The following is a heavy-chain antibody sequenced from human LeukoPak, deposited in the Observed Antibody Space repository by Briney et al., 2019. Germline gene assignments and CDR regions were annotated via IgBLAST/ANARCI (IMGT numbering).Heavy chain of an antibody. CDR2: INPNSGGT. J-gene: IGHJ4*02. V-gene: IGHV1-2*02. Sequence: ASVKVSCKASGYIFTAYYLHWVRQAPGQGLEWMGWINPNSGGTKYAQKFQGRLTMTRDTSMNTAYVEVTGLTYDDTDVYFCVRDRRHGDEGFGDHRGQGTLVAVSS. CDR1: GYIFTAYY. CDR3: VRDRRHGDEGFGDH. D-gene: IGHD3-10*01.